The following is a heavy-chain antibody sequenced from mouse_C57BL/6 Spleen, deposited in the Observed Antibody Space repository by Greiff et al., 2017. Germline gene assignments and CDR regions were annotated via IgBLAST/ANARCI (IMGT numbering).Heavy chain of an antibody. D-gene: IGHD2-5*01. V-gene: IGHV14-2*01. Sequence: EVQLQQPGAELVKPGASVKLSCTASGFNIKDYYMHWVKQRTEQGLEWIGRIDPEDGETKYDPKFQGKATITADTSSNTAYLQLSSLTSEDTAVYYCARDGGSNYGYFDYWGKGTTLTVSS. J-gene: IGHJ2*01. CDR1: GFNIKDYY. CDR2: IDPEDGET. CDR3: ARDGGSNYGYFDY.